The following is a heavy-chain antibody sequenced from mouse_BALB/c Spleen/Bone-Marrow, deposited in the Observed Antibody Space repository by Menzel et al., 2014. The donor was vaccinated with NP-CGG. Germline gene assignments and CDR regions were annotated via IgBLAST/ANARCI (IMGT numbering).Heavy chain of an antibody. D-gene: IGHD4-1*01. CDR3: ATLTGTSY. CDR1: GFPFSSYT. Sequence: EVKLEESGGGLVQPGGSLKLSCAASGFPFSSYTMSWVRQTPEKRLEWVAFITNGGGSTYYPDTLKGRFTISRDDAKNTLYLQMSSPKSEDTAMYYCATLTGTSYWGQGTLVTVSA. CDR2: ITNGGGST. J-gene: IGHJ3*01. V-gene: IGHV5-12-2*01.